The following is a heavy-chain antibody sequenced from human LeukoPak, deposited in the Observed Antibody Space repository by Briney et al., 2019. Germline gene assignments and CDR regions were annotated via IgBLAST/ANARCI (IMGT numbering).Heavy chain of an antibody. V-gene: IGHV3-11*01. Sequence: GGSLRLSCGASEFNVNDYYMSWVRQAPGRGLEWISDIGGSDSIVAYAGSVEGRFTISRDIAKNSLFLQMNSLRADDTAVYYCARELVAGTFDHWGQGILVTVSS. CDR3: ARELVAGTFDH. J-gene: IGHJ4*02. CDR2: IGGSDSIV. CDR1: EFNVNDYY. D-gene: IGHD1-7*01.